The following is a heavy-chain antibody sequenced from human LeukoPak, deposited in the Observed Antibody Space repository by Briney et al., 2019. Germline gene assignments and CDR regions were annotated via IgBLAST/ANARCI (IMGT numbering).Heavy chain of an antibody. Sequence: SETLSLTCAVYGGSFSGYYWSWIRQPPGKGLEWIGEINHSGSTNYNPSLKSRVTISVDTSKNQFSLKLSSVTAADTAVYYCARAPILYGSGSYYAYWGQGTLVTVSS. CDR3: ARAPILYGSGSYYAY. CDR1: GGSFSGYY. V-gene: IGHV4-34*01. CDR2: INHSGST. J-gene: IGHJ4*02. D-gene: IGHD3-10*01.